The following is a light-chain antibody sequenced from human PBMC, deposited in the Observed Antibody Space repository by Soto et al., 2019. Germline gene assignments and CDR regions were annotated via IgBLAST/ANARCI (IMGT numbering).Light chain of an antibody. V-gene: IGKV1-39*01. CDR3: QQSYSTPRT. Sequence: EIEMTQSPSSFSASTGDRVTITXXASQSISSYLNWYQQKPGKAPKLLVYAASNLQSGVPSRFSGSGSGTDFTLSISSLQPEDFATYYCQQSYSTPRTFGQGTRLEI. J-gene: IGKJ5*01. CDR2: AAS. CDR1: QSISSY.